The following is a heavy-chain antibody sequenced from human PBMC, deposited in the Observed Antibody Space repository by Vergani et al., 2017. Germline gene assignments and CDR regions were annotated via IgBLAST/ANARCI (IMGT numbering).Heavy chain of an antibody. CDR3: ARDARYSYGVSGMDV. D-gene: IGHD5-18*01. CDR1: GGTFSSYA. J-gene: IGHJ6*02. V-gene: IGHV1-69*12. CDR2: IIPIFGTA. Sequence: QVQLVQSGAEVKKPGSSVKVSCKASGGTFSSYAISWVRQAPGQGLEWMGGIIPIFGTANYAQKFQGRVTITAAESTSTAYMELRSLISDDTAVYYCARDARYSYGVSGMDVWGQGTTVTVSS.